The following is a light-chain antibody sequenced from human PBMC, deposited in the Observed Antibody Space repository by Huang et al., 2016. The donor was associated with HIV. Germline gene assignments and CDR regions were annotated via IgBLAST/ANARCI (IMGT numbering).Light chain of an antibody. J-gene: IGKJ4*01. CDR3: QQYYNTTLS. CDR1: QGISNS. CDR2: AAS. V-gene: IGKV1-NL1*01. Sequence: DIQMTQSPSSLSASVGARVTITCRASQGISNSLAWYQQQPGKAPKLLLYAASRLQGGVPARFSGSGSRTDYTLTISSLQPEDSATYYCQQYYNTTLSFGGGTKVEIK.